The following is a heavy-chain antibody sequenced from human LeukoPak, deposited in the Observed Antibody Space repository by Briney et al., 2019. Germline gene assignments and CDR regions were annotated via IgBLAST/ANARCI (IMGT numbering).Heavy chain of an antibody. CDR3: AREEGGSYIRYYYYYMDV. CDR1: GGSISSSSYY. CDR2: IYYSGST. V-gene: IGHV4-39*07. Sequence: SETLSLTCTVSGGSISSSSYYWGWIRQPPGQGLEWIRSIYYSGSTYYNPSLKSRVTISVDTSKNQFSLKLSSVTAADTAVYYCAREEGGSYIRYYYYYMDVWGKGTTVTVSS. D-gene: IGHD1-26*01. J-gene: IGHJ6*03.